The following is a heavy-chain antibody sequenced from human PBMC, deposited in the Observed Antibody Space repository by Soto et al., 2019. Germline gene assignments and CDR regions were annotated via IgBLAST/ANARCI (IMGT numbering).Heavy chain of an antibody. D-gene: IGHD4-17*01. CDR2: INHLEVT. V-gene: IGHV4-34*01. CDR1: GGSGIGYG. Sequence: PSETQCLTSSVDGGSGIGYGGNWVRQSPGKGLEWIGQINHLEVTDYNPSLKTRAAISLDTSKNHLFLRLNSVTAADTAMYYCATDYGGRAPATFEFWGQGTMVTVSS. CDR3: ATDYGGRAPATFEF. J-gene: IGHJ3*01.